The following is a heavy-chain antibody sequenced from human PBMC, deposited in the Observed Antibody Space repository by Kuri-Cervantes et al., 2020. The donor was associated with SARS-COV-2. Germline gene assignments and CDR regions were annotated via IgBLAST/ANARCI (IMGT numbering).Heavy chain of an antibody. CDR2: INPNSGGT. Sequence: SENVSRMASGTTLTGYYMHWVRQAPGQGLEWMGWINPNSGGTNYAQKFQGWVTMTRDTSIYTAYMELGRLRSDDTAVYYCARGRPGIVAPFDYWGQGTLVTVSS. J-gene: IGHJ4*02. CDR3: ARGRPGIVAPFDY. D-gene: IGHD6-13*01. V-gene: IGHV1-2*04. CDR1: GTTLTGYY.